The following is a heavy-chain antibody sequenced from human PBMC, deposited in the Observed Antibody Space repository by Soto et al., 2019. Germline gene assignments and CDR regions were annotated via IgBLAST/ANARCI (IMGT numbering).Heavy chain of an antibody. Sequence: SETLSLTCTVSCDSISRSSYNCGWIRQPPGKGLEWIASIYYSGSTYYNPSLKSRVTISADTSKNQFSLKLSSVTAADTAVYYCARHLDIVATTPGFDYWGQRTLVPVSS. V-gene: IGHV4-39*01. D-gene: IGHD5-12*01. CDR2: IYYSGST. CDR1: CDSISRSSYN. CDR3: ARHLDIVATTPGFDY. J-gene: IGHJ4*02.